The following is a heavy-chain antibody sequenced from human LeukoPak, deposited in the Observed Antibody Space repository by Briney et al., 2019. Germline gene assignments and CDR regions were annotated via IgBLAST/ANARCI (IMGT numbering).Heavy chain of an antibody. Sequence: PGRSLRLSCAASGFTFSSYAMHWVRQAPGKGLEWVAVISYDGSNKYYAGSVKGRFTISRDNSKNTLYLQMNSLRAEDTAVYYCARDARYYGSGSHPFDYWGQGTLVTVSS. J-gene: IGHJ4*02. CDR1: GFTFSSYA. CDR3: ARDARYYGSGSHPFDY. CDR2: ISYDGSNK. D-gene: IGHD3-10*01. V-gene: IGHV3-30-3*01.